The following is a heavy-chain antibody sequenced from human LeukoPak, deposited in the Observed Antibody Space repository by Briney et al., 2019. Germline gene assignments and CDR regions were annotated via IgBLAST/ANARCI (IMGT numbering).Heavy chain of an antibody. D-gene: IGHD6-13*01. J-gene: IGHJ5*02. CDR1: GGSFSGYY. V-gene: IGHV4-34*01. CDR3: ARGERSSSWYWFDP. Sequence: KPSETLSLTCAVYGGSFSGYYWSWIRQPPGKGLEWIGEINHSGSTNYNPSLKSRVTISVDTSKNQFSLKLSSVTAADRAVYYCARGERSSSWYWFDPWGQGTLVTVSS. CDR2: INHSGST.